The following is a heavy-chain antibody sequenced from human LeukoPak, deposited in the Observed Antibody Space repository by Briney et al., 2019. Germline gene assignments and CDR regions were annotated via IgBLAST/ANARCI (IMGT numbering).Heavy chain of an antibody. CDR2: ISWNSGSI. Sequence: GRSLRLSCSASGFTFDDYAMHWVRQAPGKGLEGVSGISWNSGSIGYADSVKGRFTISRDNAKNSLYLQMNSLRAEDTALYYCAKAPWGSPYWYFDLWGRGTLVTVSS. CDR3: AKAPWGSPYWYFDL. D-gene: IGHD7-27*01. CDR1: GFTFDDYA. J-gene: IGHJ2*01. V-gene: IGHV3-9*01.